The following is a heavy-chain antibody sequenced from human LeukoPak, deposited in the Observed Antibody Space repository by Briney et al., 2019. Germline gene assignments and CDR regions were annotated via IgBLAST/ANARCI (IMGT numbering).Heavy chain of an antibody. CDR1: GASISSYY. CDR2: IYYSGST. Sequence: SETLSLTCTVSGASISSYYWSWIRQPPGKGLEWIGYIYYSGSTNYNPSLKSRVTISVDASKNQFSLKLSSVTAADTAVYYCARRGDYYGMDVWGQGTTVTVSS. CDR3: ARRGDYYGMDV. J-gene: IGHJ6*02. V-gene: IGHV4-59*08.